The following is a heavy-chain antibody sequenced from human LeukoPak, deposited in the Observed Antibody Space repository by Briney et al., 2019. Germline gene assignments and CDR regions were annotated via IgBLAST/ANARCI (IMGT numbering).Heavy chain of an antibody. D-gene: IGHD5-24*01. Sequence: GGSLRLSCAASGFTFSDYYMSWIRQAPGKGLEWVSYISSSGSTIYYADSVKGRFTISRDNAKNSLYLQMNSLRAEDTAVYYCARDLGVEMATITGFDYWGQGTLVTVSS. V-gene: IGHV3-11*01. CDR1: GFTFSDYY. CDR2: ISSSGSTI. CDR3: ARDLGVEMATITGFDY. J-gene: IGHJ4*02.